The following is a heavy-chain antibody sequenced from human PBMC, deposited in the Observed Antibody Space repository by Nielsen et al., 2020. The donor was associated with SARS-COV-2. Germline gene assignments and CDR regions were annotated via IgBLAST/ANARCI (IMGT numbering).Heavy chain of an antibody. CDR1: GFAFTSYF. CDR3: ARGGFAVVFPTYDY. D-gene: IGHD3-3*01. V-gene: IGHV1-46*01. Sequence: ASVKVSCKASGFAFTSYFMHWVRQAPGQGLEWMAIINPVDDSTNYAQKFQGRVTMTGDTSTNTVYMELSSLRSEDTAVYYCARGGFAVVFPTYDYWGQGTLVTVSS. J-gene: IGHJ4*02. CDR2: INPVDDST.